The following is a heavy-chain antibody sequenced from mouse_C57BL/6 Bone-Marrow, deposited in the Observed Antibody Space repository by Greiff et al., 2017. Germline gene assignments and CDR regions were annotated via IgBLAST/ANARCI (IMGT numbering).Heavy chain of an antibody. D-gene: IGHD1-1*01. CDR1: GFTFSDYY. J-gene: IGHJ2*01. Sequence: EVMLVESGGGLVQPGGSLKLSCAASGFTFSDYYMYWVRQTPEKRLEWVAYISNGGGSTYYPDTVKGRFTISRDNAKNTLYLQMSRLKSEDTAMYYCARQGGTVVSFDYWGQGTTLTVSS. CDR2: ISNGGGST. V-gene: IGHV5-12*01. CDR3: ARQGGTVVSFDY.